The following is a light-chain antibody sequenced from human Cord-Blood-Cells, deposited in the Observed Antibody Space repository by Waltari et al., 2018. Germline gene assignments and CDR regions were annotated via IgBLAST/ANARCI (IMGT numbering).Light chain of an antibody. J-gene: IGLJ3*02. Sequence: QSVLTQPPSASGTPGQRVTISCSGSSSNIGSNTVNWYQQLPGTAPKLLIYSNNRRPSGFPDRFSGSKSGTSASLAISGLQSEDEADYYCAAWDDSLNGNWVFGGGTKLTVL. CDR2: SNN. CDR1: SSNIGSNT. CDR3: AAWDDSLNGNWV. V-gene: IGLV1-44*01.